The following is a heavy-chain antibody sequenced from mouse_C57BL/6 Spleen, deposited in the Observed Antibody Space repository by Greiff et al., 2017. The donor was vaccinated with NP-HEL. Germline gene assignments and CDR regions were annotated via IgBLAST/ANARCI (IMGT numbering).Heavy chain of an antibody. CDR1: GYAFSSYW. CDR2: IYPGDGDT. CDR3: ARGSNPYAMDY. D-gene: IGHD2-5*01. Sequence: QVQLQQSGAELVKPGASVKISCKASGYAFSSYWMNWVKQRPGKGLEWIGQIYPGDGDTNYNGKFKGKATLTADKSSSTAYMQLSSLTSEDSAVYFCARGSNPYAMDYWGQGTSVTVSS. J-gene: IGHJ4*01. V-gene: IGHV1-80*01.